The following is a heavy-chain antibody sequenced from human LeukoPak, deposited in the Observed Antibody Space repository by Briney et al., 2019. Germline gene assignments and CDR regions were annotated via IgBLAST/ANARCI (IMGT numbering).Heavy chain of an antibody. CDR2: INSDGSGI. Sequence: GGSLRLSCAASGFTFSIYWMHWVRQAPGKGLVWASRINSDGSGINYADSVKGRFTISRDNAKNTLYLQMNSLRAEDTAVYYCAREVSSGDWYNWFDPWGQGTLVTVSS. V-gene: IGHV3-74*01. J-gene: IGHJ5*02. D-gene: IGHD2-21*02. CDR3: AREVSSGDWYNWFDP. CDR1: GFTFSIYW.